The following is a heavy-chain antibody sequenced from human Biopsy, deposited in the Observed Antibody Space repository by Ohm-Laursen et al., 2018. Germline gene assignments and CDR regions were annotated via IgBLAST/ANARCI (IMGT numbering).Heavy chain of an antibody. CDR3: GRSYGIMAAPVHL. Sequence: SLRLSCAASGFTFSDYQMSWNRQTPGKGLEWGSHISSGGSTIFHADSVKGRFTISRDDAKGSLYLQMTNLRAEDTAVYYCGRSYGIMAAPVHLWGQGTLVTVSS. D-gene: IGHD3-16*01. V-gene: IGHV3-11*01. CDR1: GFTFSDYQ. J-gene: IGHJ4*01. CDR2: ISSGGSTI.